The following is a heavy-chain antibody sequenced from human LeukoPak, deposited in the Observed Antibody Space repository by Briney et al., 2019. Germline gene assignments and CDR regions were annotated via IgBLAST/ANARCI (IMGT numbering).Heavy chain of an antibody. D-gene: IGHD3-10*01. V-gene: IGHV3-20*04. CDR3: VRSITMFQY. J-gene: IGHJ1*01. Sequence: PGGSLRLSCAASGFTFDDYGMSWVRQAPGKGLEWVSGISLNGGSTGYAASVKGRFTISRDNAKNSLYLQMNSLRAEDTAFYYCVRSITMFQYWGQSTLVTVSS. CDR2: ISLNGGST. CDR1: GFTFDDYG.